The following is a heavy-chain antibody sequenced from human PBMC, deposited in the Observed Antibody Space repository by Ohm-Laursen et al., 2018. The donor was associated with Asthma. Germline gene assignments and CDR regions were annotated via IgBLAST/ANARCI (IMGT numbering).Heavy chain of an antibody. Sequence: SLRLSCAASGFTFSNYGMTWIRQAPGKGLEWISYISASAGTMYYADSVKGRFTISRDNAKKSLFLHMSSLRAEDTAVYYCARGRSGGCYWGPCDFNSPLDVWGQGTTVIVSS. V-gene: IGHV3-11*01. CDR1: GFTFSNYG. CDR2: ISASAGTM. J-gene: IGHJ6*02. CDR3: ARGRSGGCYWGPCDFNSPLDV. D-gene: IGHD2-15*01.